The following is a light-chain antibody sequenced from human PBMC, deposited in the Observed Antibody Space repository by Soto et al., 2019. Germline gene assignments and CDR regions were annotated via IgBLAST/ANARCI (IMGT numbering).Light chain of an antibody. CDR1: SSNIGAGYD. CDR3: QSYDSSLSRYV. CDR2: GNS. V-gene: IGLV1-40*01. Sequence: QSVLTQPPSVSGAPGQRVTISCTGSSSNIGAGYDVHWYQQLPGTAPKLLIYGNSNRPSGVPDRFSGSKSGTSASLAITGRQAEDEADYYCQSYDSSLSRYVFGTGTKLTVL. J-gene: IGLJ1*01.